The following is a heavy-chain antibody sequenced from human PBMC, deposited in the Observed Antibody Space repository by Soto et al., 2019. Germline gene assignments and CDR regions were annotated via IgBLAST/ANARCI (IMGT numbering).Heavy chain of an antibody. CDR2: IYWDDDK. Sequence: SGPTLVNTTQTLTLTCTCSGFSLSTSGVGVGWIRQPPGKALEWLALIYWDDDKRYSPSLKSRLTITKDTSKNQVVLTMTNMDPVDTATYYCARTYYDILTGYRCFDDWGQGTLVTVSS. V-gene: IGHV2-5*02. CDR1: GFSLSTSGVG. J-gene: IGHJ4*02. CDR3: ARTYYDILTGYRCFDD. D-gene: IGHD3-9*01.